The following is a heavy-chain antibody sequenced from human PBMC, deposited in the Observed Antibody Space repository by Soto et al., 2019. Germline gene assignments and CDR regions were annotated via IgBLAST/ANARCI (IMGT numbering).Heavy chain of an antibody. CDR3: ARARITGTTGHYYGLDV. Sequence: GGSLRLSCAASGFTFSSYPMLWVRQAPGKGLEWVALKAYDGSYEYYADSVKGRFTISRDNSKNILFLQLSSLRVEDAAVYYCARARITGTTGHYYGLDVWGQGTTVTVSS. J-gene: IGHJ6*02. CDR2: KAYDGSYE. CDR1: GFTFSSYP. D-gene: IGHD1-20*01. V-gene: IGHV3-30-3*01.